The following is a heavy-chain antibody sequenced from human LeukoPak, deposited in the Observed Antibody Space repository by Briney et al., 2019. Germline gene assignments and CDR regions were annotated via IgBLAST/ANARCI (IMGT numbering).Heavy chain of an antibody. CDR3: ARDGGLGGWLAGYFDY. V-gene: IGHV3-7*01. D-gene: IGHD2-15*01. Sequence: GGSLRLSCAASGFTFSRYWMTWVRQAPGKGLEWVATLIQDGREKHYVDSVKGRFTISRDNAKNSVYLEMNSLRAEDTAVYYCARDGGLGGWLAGYFDYWGQGTLVTVSS. CDR2: LIQDGREK. CDR1: GFTFSRYW. J-gene: IGHJ4*02.